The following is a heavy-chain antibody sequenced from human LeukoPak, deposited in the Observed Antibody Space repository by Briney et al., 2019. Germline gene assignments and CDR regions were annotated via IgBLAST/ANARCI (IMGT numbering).Heavy chain of an antibody. D-gene: IGHD3-10*01. V-gene: IGHV3-74*01. J-gene: IGHJ4*02. CDR3: ARFQGYGSGSN. Sequence: GGSLTLTCPASGFTFSSYWLHWVRQPPAKGLAWVSRINSDASSTAYADFVKGRFTISRDNAKSTLYLQMNSLRAKDTAVYYCARFQGYGSGSNLGQGTLVTVPS. CDR2: INSDASST. CDR1: GFTFSSYW.